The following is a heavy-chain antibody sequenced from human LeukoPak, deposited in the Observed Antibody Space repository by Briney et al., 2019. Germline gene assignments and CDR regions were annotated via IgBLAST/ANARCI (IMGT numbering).Heavy chain of an antibody. CDR2: IYYSGST. CDR3: ARDPSLSGSYWFDP. J-gene: IGHJ5*02. V-gene: IGHV4-59*01. Sequence: KPSETLSLTCTVSGGSISSYYWSWIRQPPGKGLEWIGYIYYSGSTNYNPSLKSRVTISVDTSKNQFSLKLSSVTAADTAVYYCARDPSLSGSYWFDPWGQGTLVTVSS. D-gene: IGHD1-26*01. CDR1: GGSISSYY.